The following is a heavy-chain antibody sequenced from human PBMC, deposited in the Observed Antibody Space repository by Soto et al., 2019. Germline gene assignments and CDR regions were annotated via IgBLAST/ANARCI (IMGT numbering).Heavy chain of an antibody. V-gene: IGHV1-46*01. Sequence: GASVKVSCKAPRDTFTSYYINWVRQAPVQGLEWMGVINPHGGSTAYAQKFKGRVTLTRDTSASTVYMEVSSLRSDDTAVYYCARWMVVAATSGPGAFDYWGQGTLVTVSS. CDR1: RDTFTSYY. D-gene: IGHD2-15*01. CDR3: ARWMVVAATSGPGAFDY. CDR2: INPHGGST. J-gene: IGHJ4*02.